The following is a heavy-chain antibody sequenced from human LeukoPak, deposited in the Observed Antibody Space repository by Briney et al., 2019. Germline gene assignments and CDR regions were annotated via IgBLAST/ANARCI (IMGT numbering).Heavy chain of an antibody. D-gene: IGHD1-20*01. J-gene: IGHJ4*02. CDR1: GFTFSSYG. CDR2: IWYDGSNK. Sequence: GGSLRLSCAASGFTFSSYGMHWVRQAPGKGLEWVAVIWYDGSNKYYADSVKGRFTISRDNSKNTLYLQMNSLRAEDTAVYYCARSITGIGGGFDYWGQGTLVTVSS. CDR3: ARSITGIGGGFDY. V-gene: IGHV3-33*01.